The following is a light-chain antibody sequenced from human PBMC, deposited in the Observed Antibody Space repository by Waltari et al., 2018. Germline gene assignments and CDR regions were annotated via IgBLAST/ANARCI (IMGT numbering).Light chain of an antibody. Sequence: ELVMTQSPATLSLSPGERATLSCRASQSVSSSLAWYQQKPGQAPRLLIYGASSRATGIPDRFSGSGSGTEFSLTISSLEPEDVAVYYCQKNDNWPHSFGQGTKVEIK. CDR1: QSVSSS. CDR3: QKNDNWPHS. V-gene: IGKV3D-15*01. J-gene: IGKJ2*03. CDR2: GAS.